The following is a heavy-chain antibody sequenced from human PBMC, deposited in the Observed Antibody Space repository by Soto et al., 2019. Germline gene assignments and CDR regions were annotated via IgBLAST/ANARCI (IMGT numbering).Heavy chain of an antibody. D-gene: IGHD6-13*01. CDR2: ISAYSGST. V-gene: IGHV1-18*01. CDR3: ARDFTKSSSWPYYFDY. CDR1: GYTFTTYG. Sequence: ASVKVSCKASGYTFTTYGISWVRQAPGQGLEWMGWISAYSGSTKFAQKLQGRVTMTTDTSTTTAYMELRSLTSDDTAVYYCARDFTKSSSWPYYFDYWGQVTLVTVSS. J-gene: IGHJ4*02.